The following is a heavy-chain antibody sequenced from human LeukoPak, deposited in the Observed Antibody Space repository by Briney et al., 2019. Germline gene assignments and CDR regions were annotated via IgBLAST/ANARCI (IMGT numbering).Heavy chain of an antibody. D-gene: IGHD6-6*01. CDR2: IYPGDSDT. J-gene: IGHJ5*02. Sequence: GESLRISCKGSRYSFTSYWISWVRQMPGKGLEWMGIIYPGDSDTRYSPSFQGQVTISADKSISTAYLQWSSLKASDTAMYYCARSSSSYNWFDPWGQGTLVTVSS. CDR3: ARSSSSYNWFDP. CDR1: RYSFTSYW. V-gene: IGHV5-51*01.